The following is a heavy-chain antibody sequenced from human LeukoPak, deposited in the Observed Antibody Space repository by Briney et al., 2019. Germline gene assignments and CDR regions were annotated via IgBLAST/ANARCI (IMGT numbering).Heavy chain of an antibody. D-gene: IGHD6-13*01. Sequence: GGSLRLSCAASGFTFSSYAMSWVRQAPGKGLEWVSSISYRTSHIYYADSVKGRFTISRDNAKNSLYLQMDSLRAEDTAVYFCGRAFPPLRTAAAGDYWGQGTLVTVSS. CDR2: ISYRTSHI. J-gene: IGHJ4*02. V-gene: IGHV3-21*01. CDR1: GFTFSSYA. CDR3: GRAFPPLRTAAAGDY.